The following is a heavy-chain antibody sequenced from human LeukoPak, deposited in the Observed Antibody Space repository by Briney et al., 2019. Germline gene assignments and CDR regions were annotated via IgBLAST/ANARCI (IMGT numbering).Heavy chain of an antibody. Sequence: GGSLRLSCVDSGFSVGPYYLSWVRQAPGKGLEWVSVIYSGGSTYFADSVKGRFTISRDSSKNTVYLQMNSLRVEDTAVYYCARGLGTNYGGYCSGGSCPFYWGQGTLVTVSS. CDR2: IYSGGST. J-gene: IGHJ4*02. CDR3: ARGLGTNYGGYCSGGSCPFY. V-gene: IGHV3-66*01. D-gene: IGHD2-15*01. CDR1: GFSVGPYY.